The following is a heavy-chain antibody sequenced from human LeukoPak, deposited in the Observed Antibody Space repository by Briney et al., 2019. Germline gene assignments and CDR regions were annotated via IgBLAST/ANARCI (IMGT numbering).Heavy chain of an antibody. J-gene: IGHJ3*02. CDR1: GGSISSYY. CDR2: IYYSGST. D-gene: IGHD3-16*01. V-gene: IGHV4-59*01. Sequence: SETLSLTCTVSGGSISSYYWSWVRQPPGKGLEWSGYIYYSGSTNHNPSLKSRVTISVDTSKNQFSLKLSSVTAADTAVYYCARDRGRKDAFDIWGQGTMVTVSS. CDR3: ARDRGRKDAFDI.